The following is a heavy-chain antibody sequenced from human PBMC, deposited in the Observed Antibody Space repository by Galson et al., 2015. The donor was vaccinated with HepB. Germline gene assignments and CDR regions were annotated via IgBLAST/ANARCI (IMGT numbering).Heavy chain of an antibody. V-gene: IGHV3-30*18. CDR2: ISYDGSNK. J-gene: IGHJ5*02. Sequence: SLRLSCAASGFTFSSYGMHWVRQAPGKGLEWVAVISYDGSNKYYADSVKGRFTISRDNSKNTLYLQMNSLRAEDTAVYCCAKDRSIAVAGTNWFDPWGQGTLVTVSS. CDR1: GFTFSSYG. CDR3: AKDRSIAVAGTNWFDP. D-gene: IGHD6-19*01.